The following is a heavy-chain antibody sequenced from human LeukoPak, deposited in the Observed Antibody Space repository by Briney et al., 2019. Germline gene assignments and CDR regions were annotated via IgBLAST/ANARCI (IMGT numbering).Heavy chain of an antibody. Sequence: ASVKVSCKASGYTFTSYYMHWVRRAPGQGLEWMGIINPSGGSTSYAQKFQGRVTMTRDTSTSTVYMELSSLRSEDTAVYYCARDYVSRTDYYGSGSEMSDYWGQGTLVTVSS. J-gene: IGHJ4*02. CDR1: GYTFTSYY. CDR2: INPSGGST. V-gene: IGHV1-46*01. CDR3: ARDYVSRTDYYGSGSEMSDY. D-gene: IGHD3-10*01.